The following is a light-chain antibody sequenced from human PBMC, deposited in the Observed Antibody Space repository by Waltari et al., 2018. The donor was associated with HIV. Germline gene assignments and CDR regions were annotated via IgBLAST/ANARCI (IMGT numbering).Light chain of an antibody. Sequence: QSALTQPASVSGSPGQSITISCTGTSSDVGGYNYVSWYQQHPGKAPKLMMYDVSNRPSGVSNRFSGSKSGNTASLTISGLQAEDEADYYCSSYTSSNTLPYVFGTGTKVTVL. CDR2: DVS. J-gene: IGLJ1*01. CDR3: SSYTSSNTLPYV. V-gene: IGLV2-14*03. CDR1: SSDVGGYNY.